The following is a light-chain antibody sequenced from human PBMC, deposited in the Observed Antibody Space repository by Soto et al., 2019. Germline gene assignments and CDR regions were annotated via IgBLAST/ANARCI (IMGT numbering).Light chain of an antibody. Sequence: DIQMTQYPSTLSASVGDRVTITCRASQSVSTWLAWYQQKPGKAPKLLIYKASNLESGVPSRFTGSGSGTEFTLTISSLQPDDFATYYCQQYNSWTFGQGTKVDIK. CDR1: QSVSTW. V-gene: IGKV1-5*03. CDR3: QQYNSWT. J-gene: IGKJ1*01. CDR2: KAS.